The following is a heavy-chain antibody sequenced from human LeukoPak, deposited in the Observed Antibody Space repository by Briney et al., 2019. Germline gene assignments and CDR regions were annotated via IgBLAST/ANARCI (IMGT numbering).Heavy chain of an antibody. V-gene: IGHV4-39*01. J-gene: IGHJ4*02. Sequence: SETLSLTCTVSGASTRSNNYYWAWIRQPPGKGLEWIGSIYYLGTTYDNPSLKSRVTISIDTSKNQFSLKLRSVTASDTAVYYCARVASSSAGGVDYWGQGTLVAVSS. CDR3: ARVASSSAGGVDY. CDR2: IYYLGTT. CDR1: GASTRSNNYY. D-gene: IGHD6-6*01.